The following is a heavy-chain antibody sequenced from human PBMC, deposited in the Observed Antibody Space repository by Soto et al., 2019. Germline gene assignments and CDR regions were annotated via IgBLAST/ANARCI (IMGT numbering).Heavy chain of an antibody. CDR1: GYSFSNFY. Sequence: ASVKVSCKPSGYSFSNFYVHWVRQAPGQGLEWMGIIDPSSGTTSYTQKFQERVTMTRDTSMSTVYMELSRLRSEDTAVYYCARGAVVVPNGLIAGMDVWGLGTTVTV. CDR3: ARGAVVVPNGLIAGMDV. J-gene: IGHJ6*02. D-gene: IGHD2-15*01. V-gene: IGHV1-46*01. CDR2: IDPSSGTT.